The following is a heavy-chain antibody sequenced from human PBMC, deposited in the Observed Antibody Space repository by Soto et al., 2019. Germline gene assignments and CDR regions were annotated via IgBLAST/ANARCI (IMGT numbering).Heavy chain of an antibody. CDR2: ISGSGGST. CDR3: AKGPDYGDYEFLVDY. J-gene: IGHJ4*02. V-gene: IGHV3-23*01. Sequence: GGSLRLSCAASGFTFSSYAMSWVRQVPGKGLEWVSAISGSGGSTYYADSVKGRFTISRDNSKNTLYLQMNSLRAEDTAVYYCAKGPDYGDYEFLVDYWGQGTLVTVSS. D-gene: IGHD4-17*01. CDR1: GFTFSSYA.